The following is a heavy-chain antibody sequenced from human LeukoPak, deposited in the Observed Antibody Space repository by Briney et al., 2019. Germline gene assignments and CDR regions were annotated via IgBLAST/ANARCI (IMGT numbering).Heavy chain of an antibody. CDR1: GFTVSSNY. V-gene: IGHV3-53*01. J-gene: IGHJ1*01. D-gene: IGHD6-19*01. Sequence: GGSLRLSSAASGFTVSSNYMSWVRQAPGKGLEWVSVIYSGGSTYYADSVKGRFTISRDNSKNTLYLQMNSLRAEDTAVYYCAVEESSSGWYGYFQHWGQGTLVTVSS. CDR3: AVEESSSGWYGYFQH. CDR2: IYSGGST.